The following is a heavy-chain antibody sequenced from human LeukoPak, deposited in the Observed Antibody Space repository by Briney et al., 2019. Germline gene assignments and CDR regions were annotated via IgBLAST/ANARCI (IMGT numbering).Heavy chain of an antibody. V-gene: IGHV4-39*07. CDR3: ARGSIAEAAAFDY. CDR1: GGSISSSSYS. Sequence: SETLSLTCSVSGGSISSSSYSWTWIRQPPGKGLEWVGTMYHSGTTYYNPSLTSRGTISVDTSKNQFSLRLKFVTAADTAVYYCARGSIAEAAAFDYWGLGTLVTVSS. J-gene: IGHJ4*02. CDR2: MYHSGTT. D-gene: IGHD6-13*01.